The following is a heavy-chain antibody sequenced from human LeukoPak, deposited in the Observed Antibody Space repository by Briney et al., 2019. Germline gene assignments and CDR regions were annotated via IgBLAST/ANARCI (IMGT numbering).Heavy chain of an antibody. CDR1: GGSFSGYY. J-gene: IGHJ4*02. CDR2: INHSGST. Sequence: SETLSLTCAVYGGSFSGYYWSWIRQPPGKGLEWIGEINHSGSTNYNPSLKSRVTISVDTSKNQFSLKLSSVTAADTAVYYCARDRVSITGTMREFDYWGQGTLVTVSS. D-gene: IGHD1-20*01. CDR3: ARDRVSITGTMREFDY. V-gene: IGHV4-34*01.